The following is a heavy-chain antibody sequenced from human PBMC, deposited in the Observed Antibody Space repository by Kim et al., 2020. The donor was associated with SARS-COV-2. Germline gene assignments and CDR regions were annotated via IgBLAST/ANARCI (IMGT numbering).Heavy chain of an antibody. Sequence: SETLSLTCTVSGGSISSYYWSWIRQPPGKGLEWIGYIYYSGSTNYNPSLKSRVTISVDTSKNQFSLKLSSVTAADTAVYYCARVRIRSSSLEGDWYFDLWGRGTLVTVSS. D-gene: IGHD6-6*01. CDR1: GGSISSYY. J-gene: IGHJ2*01. CDR2: IYYSGST. V-gene: IGHV4-59*01. CDR3: ARVRIRSSSLEGDWYFDL.